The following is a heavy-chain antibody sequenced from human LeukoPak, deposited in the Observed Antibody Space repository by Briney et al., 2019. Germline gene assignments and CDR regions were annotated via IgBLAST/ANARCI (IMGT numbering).Heavy chain of an antibody. V-gene: IGHV1-69*02. CDR2: IIPILGMA. Sequence: SVKVSCKASGGTFSSYTISWVRQAPGQGLEWMGRIIPILGMANYAQKFQGRVTITADRSTSTAYMELSSLRSEDTAVYYCATREGHGYSSGWYPNWGQGTLVTVSS. CDR1: GGTFSSYT. D-gene: IGHD6-19*01. J-gene: IGHJ4*02. CDR3: ATREGHGYSSGWYPN.